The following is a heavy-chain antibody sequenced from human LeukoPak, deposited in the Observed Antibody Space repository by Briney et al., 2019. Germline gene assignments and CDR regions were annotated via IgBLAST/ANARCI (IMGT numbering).Heavy chain of an antibody. CDR2: IYYSGST. J-gene: IGHJ5*02. CDR3: ARDPGAAAKNWFDP. D-gene: IGHD6-13*01. V-gene: IGHV4-59*12. Sequence: SETLSLTCTVSGGSISSYYCTWIRQPPGKGLEWIGYIYYSGSTTYNPSLKSRVTISIDTSKNQFSLKLSSVTAADTAVYYCARDPGAAAKNWFDPWGQGTLVTVSS. CDR1: GGSISSYY.